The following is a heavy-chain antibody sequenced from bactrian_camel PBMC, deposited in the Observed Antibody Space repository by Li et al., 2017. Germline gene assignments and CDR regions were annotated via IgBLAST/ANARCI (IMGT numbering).Heavy chain of an antibody. Sequence: HVQLVESGGGSVQAGASLRLSCKASGNTIENHAMGWFRRVPGGQREGVAAIAKDDYTHTYAGSVEGRFTLSKDNTKNTLYLQMNSLKPEDTAMYYCAAAMGGWVVAGPMDPDEMHYWGQGTQVTVS. J-gene: IGHJ4*01. V-gene: IGHV3S53*01. CDR1: GNTIENHA. CDR3: AAAMGGWVVAGPMDPDEMHY. D-gene: IGHD1*01. CDR2: IAKDDYTH.